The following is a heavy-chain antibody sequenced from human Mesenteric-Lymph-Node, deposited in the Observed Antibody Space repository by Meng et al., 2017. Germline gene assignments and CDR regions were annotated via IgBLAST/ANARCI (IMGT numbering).Heavy chain of an antibody. J-gene: IGHJ4*02. CDR2: INTNTGNP. CDR1: GYTFTSYS. V-gene: IGHV7-4-1*02. D-gene: IGHD3-10*01. Sequence: QVQLVQSGAELKKPGASATVSCKASGYTFTSYSMNWVRQAPGQGLEWMGWINTNTGNPTYAQGFTGRFVFSLDTTVSTAYLQISSLKTEDTAVYYCARREAGLGELLKYWGQGTLVTVSS. CDR3: ARREAGLGELLKY.